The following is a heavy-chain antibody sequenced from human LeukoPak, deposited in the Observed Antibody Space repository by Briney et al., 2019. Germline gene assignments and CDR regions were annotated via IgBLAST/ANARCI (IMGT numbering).Heavy chain of an antibody. V-gene: IGHV4-4*07. CDR2: IYTSGST. D-gene: IGHD5-18*01. CDR1: GGSISSYY. CDR3: ARVRTSTAMDTNWFDP. J-gene: IGHJ5*02. Sequence: SETLSLTCTASGGSISSYYWSWIRQPAGKGLEWIGRIYTSGSTNYNPSLKSRVTMSVDTSKNQFSLKLSSVTAADTAVYYCARVRTSTAMDTNWFDPWGQGTLVTVSS.